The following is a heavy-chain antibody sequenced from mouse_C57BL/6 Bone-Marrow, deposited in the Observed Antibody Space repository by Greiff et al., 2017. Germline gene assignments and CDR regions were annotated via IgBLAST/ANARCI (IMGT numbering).Heavy chain of an antibody. CDR1: GYAFSSSW. CDR3: AIGIYYHAMDY. CDR2: IYPGDGDT. Sequence: QVQLKESGPELVKPGASVKISCKASGYAFSSSWMNWVKQRPGKGLEWIGRIYPGDGDTNYNGKFKGKATLTADKSSSTAYMQLSSLTSEDSAVYYCAIGIYYHAMDYWGQGTSVTVSS. J-gene: IGHJ4*01. D-gene: IGHD2-1*01. V-gene: IGHV1-82*01.